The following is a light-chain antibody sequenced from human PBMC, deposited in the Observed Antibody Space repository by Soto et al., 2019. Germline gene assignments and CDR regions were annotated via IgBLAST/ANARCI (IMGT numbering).Light chain of an antibody. CDR3: QQYNSLWT. CDR1: QSISSW. V-gene: IGKV1-5*03. CDR2: KAS. J-gene: IGKJ1*01. Sequence: DIQMTQSPSTLSASVGDRVTITCRASQSISSWLAWYQQKPGKAPKLLIYKASSLESGVPSRFSGSGSGTKFTLTISSLKPDDFATYYCQQYNSLWTFGQGTKVDIK.